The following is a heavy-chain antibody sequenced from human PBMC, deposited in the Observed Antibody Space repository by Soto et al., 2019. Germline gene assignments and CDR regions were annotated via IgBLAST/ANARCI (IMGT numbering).Heavy chain of an antibody. CDR2: FDPEDGET. V-gene: IGHV1-24*01. CDR1: GYTLTELS. CDR3: ATDDPGYMTKVTKFDY. Sequence: GASVKVSCKVSGYTLTELSMHWVRQAPGKGLEWMGGFDPEDGETIYAQKFQGRVTMTEDTSTDTAYMELSSLRSEDTAVYYCATDDPGYMTKVTKFDYWGQGTLVTVSS. D-gene: IGHD4-17*01. J-gene: IGHJ4*02.